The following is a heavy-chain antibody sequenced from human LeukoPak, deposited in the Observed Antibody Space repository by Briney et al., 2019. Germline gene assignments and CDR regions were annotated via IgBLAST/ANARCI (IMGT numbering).Heavy chain of an antibody. CDR2: FDPEDGET. Sequence: GPSGKECRKVSGYTHTKISMHWVRQAPGKGLEWMGGFDPEDGETIYAQKFQGRVTMTEDTSTDTAYMELSSLRSEDTAVYYCAIGGPLIVGAFDYWGQGTLVTVSS. V-gene: IGHV1-24*01. J-gene: IGHJ4*02. CDR3: AIGGPLIVGAFDY. CDR1: GYTHTKIS. D-gene: IGHD1-26*01.